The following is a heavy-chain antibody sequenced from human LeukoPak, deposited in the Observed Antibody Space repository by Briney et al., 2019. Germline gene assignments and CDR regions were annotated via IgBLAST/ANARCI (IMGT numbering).Heavy chain of an antibody. CDR2: INHSGST. D-gene: IGHD5-18*01. J-gene: IGHJ5*02. Sequence: SETLSLTCAVYGGSFSGYYWSWIRQPPGKGLEWIGEINHSGSTNYNPSLKSRVTISVDTSKNQFSLKLSSVTAADTAVYYCAVDTAMVDGNWFDPWGQGTLVTVSS. CDR3: AVDTAMVDGNWFDP. CDR1: GGSFSGYY. V-gene: IGHV4-34*01.